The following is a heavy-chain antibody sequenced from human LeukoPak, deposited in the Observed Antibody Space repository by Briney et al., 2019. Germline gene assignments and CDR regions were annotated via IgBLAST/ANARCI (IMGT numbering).Heavy chain of an antibody. CDR2: ISGDTI. CDR3: ARDYDYAFDY. V-gene: IGHV3-48*02. CDR1: GFTFSSYA. Sequence: GGSLRLSCSASGFTFSSYAMHWVRQAPGKGLEWVSYISGDTITYAESVKGRFTISKDNAKNSLFLQMNSLRDEDTAVYYCARDYDYAFDYWGQGALVTVSS. D-gene: IGHD3-16*01. J-gene: IGHJ4*02.